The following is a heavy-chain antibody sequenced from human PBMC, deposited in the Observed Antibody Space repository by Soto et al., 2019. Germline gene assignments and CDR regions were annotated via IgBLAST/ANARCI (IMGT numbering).Heavy chain of an antibody. CDR2: IIPISETT. V-gene: IGHV1-69*01. CDR1: GGTFSSYA. CDR3: ARSQGSSTSLEIYYYYYYGMDV. D-gene: IGHD2-2*01. J-gene: IGHJ6*02. Sequence: QVQLVQSGAEVKKPGSSVKVSCKASGGTFSSYAISWVRQAPGQGLEWMGGIIPISETTNYAQKFQGRVTITAAESTSTAYMELSSLRSEDTAVYYCARSQGSSTSLEIYYYYYYGMDVWGQGTTVTVSS.